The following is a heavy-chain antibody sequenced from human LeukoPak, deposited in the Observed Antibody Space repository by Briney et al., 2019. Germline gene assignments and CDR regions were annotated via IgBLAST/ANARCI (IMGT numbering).Heavy chain of an antibody. V-gene: IGHV1-8*03. CDR2: MNPNSGNT. D-gene: IGHD6-19*01. J-gene: IGHJ3*02. Sequence: ASVKVSCKASGYTFTSYDINWVRQATGQGLEWMGWMNPNSGNTGYAQKFQGRVTITRNTSISTAYMELSSLRSEDTAVYYCARGTSVKWLVQSNAFDIWVQGTMVTVSS. CDR1: GYTFTSYD. CDR3: ARGTSVKWLVQSNAFDI.